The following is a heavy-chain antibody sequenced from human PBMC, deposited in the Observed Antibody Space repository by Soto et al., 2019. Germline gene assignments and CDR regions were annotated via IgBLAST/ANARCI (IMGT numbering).Heavy chain of an antibody. V-gene: IGHV3-21*06. CDR3: ARVAY. Sequence: EVQLVESGGGLVKPGGSLRLSCVASGFTFSRYSINWFRQAPGKGLEWVSSISSGGNTKSYANSVKGRFTISRDNAKNSLYLEMNSLSPEATAVYYCARVAYWGQGTLVTVSS. CDR2: ISSGGNTK. CDR1: GFTFSRYS. J-gene: IGHJ4*02.